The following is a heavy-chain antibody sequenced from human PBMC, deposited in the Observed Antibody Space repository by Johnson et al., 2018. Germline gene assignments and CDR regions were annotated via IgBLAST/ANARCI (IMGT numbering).Heavy chain of an antibody. CDR2: ILYDGSNK. CDR3: AKTLSSGWYFSAFDI. Sequence: QVQLVESGGGVVQPGRSLRLSCAASGFTFSSYGMHWVRQAPGKGLEWVAVILYDGSNKYYADSVKGRFTISRDNSKNTLYLQMNSLRAEDTAVYYCAKTLSSGWYFSAFDIWGQGTMVTVSS. D-gene: IGHD6-19*01. CDR1: GFTFSSYG. J-gene: IGHJ3*02. V-gene: IGHV3-30*18.